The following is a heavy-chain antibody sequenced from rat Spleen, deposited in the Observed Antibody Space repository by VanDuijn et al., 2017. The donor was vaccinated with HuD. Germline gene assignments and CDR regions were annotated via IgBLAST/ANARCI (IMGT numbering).Heavy chain of an antibody. D-gene: IGHD1-10*01. CDR1: GFTFNNYW. V-gene: IGHV5-31*01. J-gene: IGHJ2*01. CDR2: ITNTGGST. CDR3: TRGGMGCNNYDY. Sequence: EVQLVESGGGLVQPGRSLKLSCVASGFTFNNYWMTWIRQAPGKGLEWVASITNTGGSTYYPDSVKGRFTISRDNAKSTLYLQMNSLRSEDTATYYCTRGGMGCNNYDYWGQGVMVTVSS.